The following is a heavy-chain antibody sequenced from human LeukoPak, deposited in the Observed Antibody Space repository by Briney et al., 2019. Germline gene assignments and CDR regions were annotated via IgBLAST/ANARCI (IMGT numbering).Heavy chain of an antibody. D-gene: IGHD1-26*01. CDR3: ARDFSSSIVGATQS. Sequence: ASVKVSCKASGYTFTGYYMHWVRQAPGQGLEWMGWINPYSGGTNYAQKFQGRVTMTRDMSISTAYMELSRLRSDDTAVYYCARDFSSSIVGATQSWGQGTLVTVSS. CDR1: GYTFTGYY. CDR2: INPYSGGT. V-gene: IGHV1-2*02. J-gene: IGHJ4*02.